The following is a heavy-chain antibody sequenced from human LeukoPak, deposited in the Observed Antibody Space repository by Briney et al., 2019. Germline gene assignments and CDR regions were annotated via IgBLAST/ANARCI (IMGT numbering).Heavy chain of an antibody. CDR3: ARGPDIVVVPAAPPDYYYGMDV. J-gene: IGHJ6*02. V-gene: IGHV4-39*07. D-gene: IGHD2-2*01. CDR2: INHSGST. Sequence: SETLSLTCTVSGGSVSSGNYYWSWIRQPPGKGLEWIGEINHSGSTNYNPSLKSRVTISVDTSKNQFSLNLSSVTAADTAVYYCARGPDIVVVPAAPPDYYYGMDVWGQGTTVTVSS. CDR1: GGSVSSGNYY.